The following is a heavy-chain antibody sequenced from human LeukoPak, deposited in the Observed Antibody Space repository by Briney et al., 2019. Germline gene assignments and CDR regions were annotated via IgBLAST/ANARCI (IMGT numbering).Heavy chain of an antibody. CDR1: GFTFSTYA. D-gene: IGHD6-6*01. CDR2: ISASGGST. Sequence: PGGSLGLSCAASGFTFSTYAMSWVRQAPGKGLEWVSAISASGGSTYYADSVKGRFTISRDNSKNTLYLQMNSLRAEDTAVYYCAKRGLGSSSGAYYFDYWGQGTLVTVSS. J-gene: IGHJ4*02. CDR3: AKRGLGSSSGAYYFDY. V-gene: IGHV3-23*01.